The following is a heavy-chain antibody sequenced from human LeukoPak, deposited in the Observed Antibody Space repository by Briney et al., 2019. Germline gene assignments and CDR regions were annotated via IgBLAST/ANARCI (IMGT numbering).Heavy chain of an antibody. CDR1: GYTLTGYY. D-gene: IGHD3-10*01. Sequence: ASVKVSCKAAGYTLTGYYMHWLRQAPGQGLEWMGWINPNSGGTSYGQKIQGRVTMTRDTSNSTAYMELSKLRSDDTAVYYCARGGSGISNAFDIWGQGTMVTVSS. CDR2: INPNSGGT. CDR3: ARGGSGISNAFDI. V-gene: IGHV1-2*02. J-gene: IGHJ3*02.